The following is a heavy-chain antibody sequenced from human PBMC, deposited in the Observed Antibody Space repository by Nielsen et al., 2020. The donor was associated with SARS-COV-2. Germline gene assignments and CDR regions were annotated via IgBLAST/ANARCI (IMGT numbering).Heavy chain of an antibody. Sequence: ASVKVSCKASGYTFTGYYMHWVRQAPGQGLEWMGWINPNSGGTNYAQKFQGWVTMTRDTSISTAYMELSRLRSDDTAEYYCARENYGGNAGHYYYGMDVWGQGTTVTVSS. D-gene: IGHD4-23*01. V-gene: IGHV1-2*04. CDR3: ARENYGGNAGHYYYGMDV. J-gene: IGHJ6*02. CDR2: INPNSGGT. CDR1: GYTFTGYY.